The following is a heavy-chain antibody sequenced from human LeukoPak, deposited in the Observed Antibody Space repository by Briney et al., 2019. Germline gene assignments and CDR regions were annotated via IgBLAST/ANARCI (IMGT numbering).Heavy chain of an antibody. J-gene: IGHJ4*02. CDR1: GFTFSSYG. Sequence: GGSLRLSYAASGFTFSSYGMHWVRQVPGKGLEWVALIWYDGGNKYYADSVKGRFTISRDNYKNTLYLEMDSLRDEDTAVYFCARNGWGSGSYWFYWGQGTLVTVSA. D-gene: IGHD3-10*01. CDR3: ARNGWGSGSYWFY. CDR2: IWYDGGNK. V-gene: IGHV3-33*01.